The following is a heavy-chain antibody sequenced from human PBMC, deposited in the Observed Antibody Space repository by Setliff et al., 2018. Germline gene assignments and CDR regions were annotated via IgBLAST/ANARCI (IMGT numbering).Heavy chain of an antibody. V-gene: IGHV4-4*07. Sequence: TLSPTCTVSGDSISNYYWNWIRQPAGKGLEWIGRIYVTESTKYNPSLKSRVTLSIDTSKNQFSLKLSSVTAADAALYYCAASRAYTGAVEEWFLPKTFDFWGQGPPVTVSS. CDR1: GDSISNYY. J-gene: IGHJ4*02. CDR2: IYVTEST. CDR3: AASRAYTGAVEEWFLPKTFDF. D-gene: IGHD3-10*01.